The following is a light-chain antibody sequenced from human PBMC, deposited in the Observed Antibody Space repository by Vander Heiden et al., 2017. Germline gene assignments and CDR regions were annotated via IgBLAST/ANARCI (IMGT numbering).Light chain of an antibody. CDR3: QQTYSLPFT. Sequence: DIQMTQSPSSLSANVGDRVAITCRASQSISNFLNWYQHKPGKAPNLLIYSASTLQTGVPSRFSGSSSGTDFTLTISSLQPEDFATYYCQQTYSLPFTFGGGTETEIK. J-gene: IGKJ4*01. CDR2: SAS. V-gene: IGKV1-39*01. CDR1: QSISNF.